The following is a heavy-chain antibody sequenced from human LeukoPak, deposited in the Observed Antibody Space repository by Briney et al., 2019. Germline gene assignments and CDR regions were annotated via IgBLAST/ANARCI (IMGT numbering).Heavy chain of an antibody. D-gene: IGHD6-13*01. CDR1: GGTFSSYA. V-gene: IGHV1-69*05. CDR3: ARPLPRRYSSSWMDAFDI. CDR2: IIPIFGTA. Sequence: ASVKVSCKASGGTFSSYAISWVRQAPGQGLEWMGRIIPIFGTANYAHKFQGRVTITTDESTSTAYMELSSLRSEDTAVYYCARPLPRRYSSSWMDAFDIWGQGTVVTVSS. J-gene: IGHJ3*02.